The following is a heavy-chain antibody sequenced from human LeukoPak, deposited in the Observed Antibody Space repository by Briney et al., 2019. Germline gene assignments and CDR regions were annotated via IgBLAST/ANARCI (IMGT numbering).Heavy chain of an antibody. CDR3: ASRGYCSSTSCYAFDY. CDR1: GVSFSGYY. V-gene: IGHV4-34*01. CDR2: INHSGST. D-gene: IGHD2-2*01. J-gene: IGHJ4*02. Sequence: SETLSLTCAVYGVSFSGYYWSWIRQPPGKGLEWMGEINHSGSTNYNPSLKSRVTISVDTSKNQFSLKLSSVTAADTAVYYCASRGYCSSTSCYAFDYWGQGTLVTVSS.